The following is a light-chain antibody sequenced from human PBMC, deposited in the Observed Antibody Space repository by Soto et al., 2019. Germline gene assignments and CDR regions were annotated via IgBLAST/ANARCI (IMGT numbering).Light chain of an antibody. CDR1: SSNIGAGYD. CDR2: GNS. Sequence: QSVLTQPPSVSGAPGQRVTISCTGSSSNIGAGYDVHWYQQLPGTAPKLLIYGNSNRPSGVPDRFSGSKSVTSASLAITGLQAEDEAGYYCQSYDSSLSGSVFGGGTQLTVL. J-gene: IGLJ2*01. V-gene: IGLV1-40*01. CDR3: QSYDSSLSGSV.